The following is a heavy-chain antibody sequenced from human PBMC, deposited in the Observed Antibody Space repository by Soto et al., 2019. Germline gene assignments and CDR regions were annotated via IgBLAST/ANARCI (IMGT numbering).Heavy chain of an antibody. D-gene: IGHD3-16*02. CDR2: IWFDESNI. CDR3: ASRAVREHLFIVDY. V-gene: IGHV3-33*01. Sequence: QVQLVESGGGVVQPGGSLRLSCVASGFAFSGYDMHWIRQAPGSGLEWVAEIWFDESNIYYADSVKGRFTISRDNSKNTLYLQINSLRAADTAVDYCASRAVREHLFIVDYWGHGTLLTVSS. CDR1: GFAFSGYD. J-gene: IGHJ4*01.